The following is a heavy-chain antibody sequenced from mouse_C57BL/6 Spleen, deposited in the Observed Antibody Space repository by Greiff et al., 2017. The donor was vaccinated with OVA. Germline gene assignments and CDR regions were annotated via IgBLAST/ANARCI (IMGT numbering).Heavy chain of an antibody. CDR2: IYPGDGDT. CDR1: GYAFSSYW. CDR3: ALCGRYAMDD. Sequence: VQLQPSGAELVKPGASVKISCKASGYAFSSYWMNWVKQRPGKGLEWIGQIYPGDGDTNYNGKFKGKATLTADKSSSTAYMQLSSLTSEDAAVYFCALCGRYAMDDWGQGTSVTVSS. D-gene: IGHD6-1*01. J-gene: IGHJ4*01. V-gene: IGHV1-80*01.